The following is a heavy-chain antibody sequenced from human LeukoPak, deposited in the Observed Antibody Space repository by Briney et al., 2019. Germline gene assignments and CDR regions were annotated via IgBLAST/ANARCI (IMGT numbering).Heavy chain of an antibody. V-gene: IGHV3-23*01. Sequence: PGGSLRLSCAASGFTFSSYAMSWVRQAPGKGLEWVSAISGSGGSTYYADSVKGRFTISRDNSKNTLYLQMNSLRAEDTAVYYCAKQVSGFGELYCYFDYWGHGTLVTVSS. CDR1: GFTFSSYA. CDR2: ISGSGGST. CDR3: AKQVSGFGELYCYFDY. J-gene: IGHJ4*01. D-gene: IGHD3-10*01.